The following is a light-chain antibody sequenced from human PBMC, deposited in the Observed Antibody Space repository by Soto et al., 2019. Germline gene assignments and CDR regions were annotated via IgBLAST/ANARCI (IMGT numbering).Light chain of an antibody. CDR3: QQYGSSPFT. J-gene: IGKJ3*01. CDR1: QSVTSSY. V-gene: IGKV3-20*01. CDR2: GAS. Sequence: ERVMTQSPGTLSLSPGERLTLSCRASQSVTSSYLAWYQHKPGQAPRLLIYGASTKATGTPDRFSGSGSGTDFTLTISRLEPEDFAVYYCQQYGSSPFTFGPGTKVD.